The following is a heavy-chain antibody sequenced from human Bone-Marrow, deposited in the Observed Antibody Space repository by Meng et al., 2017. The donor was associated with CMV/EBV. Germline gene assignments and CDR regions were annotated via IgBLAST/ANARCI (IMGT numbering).Heavy chain of an antibody. V-gene: IGHV1-18*01. CDR3: ARGYCSSTSCYRFKNWFDP. J-gene: IGHJ5*02. CDR1: GYTFTSQG. Sequence: ASVKVSCKASGYTFTSQGISWVRQAPGQGLEWMGWISAYNGDTNYAQKLQGRVTMTTDTSTSTAYMELRSLRSEDTAVYYCARGYCSSTSCYRFKNWFDPWGQGTLVTVSS. CDR2: ISAYNGDT. D-gene: IGHD2-2*02.